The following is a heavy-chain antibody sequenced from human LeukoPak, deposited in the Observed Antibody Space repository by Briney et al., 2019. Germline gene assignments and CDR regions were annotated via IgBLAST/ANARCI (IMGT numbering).Heavy chain of an antibody. J-gene: IGHJ3*02. CDR2: VNPNSGGT. D-gene: IGHD2-2*01. V-gene: IGHV1-2*02. CDR3: ARRLIRGYCSSTSCPGAFDI. Sequence: ASVKVSCKASGYTFTGYYMHSVRQATGQGLEWMGWVNPNSGGTNYAQKFQGRVTMTRDTSISTAYMELSRLRSDDTAVYYCARRLIRGYCSSTSCPGAFDIWGQGTMVTVSS. CDR1: GYTFTGYY.